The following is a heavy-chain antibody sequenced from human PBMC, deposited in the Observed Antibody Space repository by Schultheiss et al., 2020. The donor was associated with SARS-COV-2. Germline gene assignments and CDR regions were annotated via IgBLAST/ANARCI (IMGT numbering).Heavy chain of an antibody. J-gene: IGHJ4*02. CDR1: GFTFNNFA. CDR3: ARVAMTTVTELDY. V-gene: IGHV3-21*01. D-gene: IGHD4-17*01. Sequence: GGSLRLSCTASGFTFNNFAMSWVRRPPGRGLEWVSSISSSSSYIYYADSVKGRFTISRDNAKNSLYLQMNSLRAEDTAVYYCARVAMTTVTELDYWGQGTLVTVSS. CDR2: ISSSSSYI.